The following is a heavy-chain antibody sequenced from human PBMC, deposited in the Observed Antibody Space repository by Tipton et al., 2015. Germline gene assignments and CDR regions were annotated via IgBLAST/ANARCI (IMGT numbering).Heavy chain of an antibody. Sequence: TLSLTCSVSSDSISKYYWSWIRQPPGKELQWIGYIQYSGGTNYNPSLESRVSMSVDTSKTQFSLEMRSVTATDTAGYYCARARGRHGGLFDSWGQGTLVTVSS. D-gene: IGHD4-23*01. CDR1: SDSISKYY. CDR3: ARARGRHGGLFDS. J-gene: IGHJ4*02. CDR2: IQYSGGT. V-gene: IGHV4-59*01.